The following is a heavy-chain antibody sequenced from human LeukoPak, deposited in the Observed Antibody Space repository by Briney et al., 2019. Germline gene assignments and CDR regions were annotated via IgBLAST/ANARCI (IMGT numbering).Heavy chain of an antibody. D-gene: IGHD5-24*01. Sequence: PSETLSLTCTVSGGSISSSSYYWGWIRQPPGKGLEWIGSIYYSGSTYYNPSLKSRVTISVDTPKNQFSLKLSSVTAADTAVYYCARGRDGYNSKWGDYWGQGTLVTVSS. CDR2: IYYSGST. V-gene: IGHV4-39*01. CDR3: ARGRDGYNSKWGDY. J-gene: IGHJ4*02. CDR1: GGSISSSSYY.